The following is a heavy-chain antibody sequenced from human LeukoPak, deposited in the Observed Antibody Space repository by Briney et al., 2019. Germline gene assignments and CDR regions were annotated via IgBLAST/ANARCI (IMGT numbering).Heavy chain of an antibody. D-gene: IGHD6-19*01. J-gene: IGHJ4*02. CDR2: IVVGSGNT. Sequence: SVKVSCKASGFTFTSSAMQWVRQARGQRLERIGWIVVGSGNTNYAQKFQERVTITRDMSTSTAYMELSSLRSEDTAVYYCAARSSGWYQTDFDYWGQGTLVTVSS. V-gene: IGHV1-58*02. CDR3: AARSSGWYQTDFDY. CDR1: GFTFTSSA.